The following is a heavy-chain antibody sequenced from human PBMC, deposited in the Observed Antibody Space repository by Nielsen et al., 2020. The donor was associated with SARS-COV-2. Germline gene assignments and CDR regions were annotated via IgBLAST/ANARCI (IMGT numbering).Heavy chain of an antibody. D-gene: IGHD1-26*01. Sequence: GSLRLSCAASGFTFSSYAMSWVRQAPGKGLEWVSTISGSGGSTSYADSVKGRFTVSRDNSKNTLYLQMNSLRAEDTAVYYCAKVYSGSYFLKGSLDYWGQGTLVTVSS. CDR2: ISGSGGST. CDR3: AKVYSGSYFLKGSLDY. J-gene: IGHJ4*02. V-gene: IGHV3-23*01. CDR1: GFTFSSYA.